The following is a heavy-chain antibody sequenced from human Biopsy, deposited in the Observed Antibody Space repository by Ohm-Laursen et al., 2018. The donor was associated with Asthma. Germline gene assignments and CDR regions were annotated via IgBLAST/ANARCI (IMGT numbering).Heavy chain of an antibody. CDR1: GYNFISFA. Sequence: GASVKVFCKASGYNFISFAIHWVRQAPGQRLEWMGWVNTDNGDTKHSQKFQGRVTITRDTSASTAYMELRSLRSEDTATYYCARTYYDFLTGQVKDVFGVWGQGTMVTVSS. CDR3: ARTYYDFLTGQVKDVFGV. V-gene: IGHV1-3*04. CDR2: VNTDNGDT. J-gene: IGHJ3*01. D-gene: IGHD3-9*01.